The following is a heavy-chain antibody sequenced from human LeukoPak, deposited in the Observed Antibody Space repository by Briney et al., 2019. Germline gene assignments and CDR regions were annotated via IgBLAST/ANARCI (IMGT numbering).Heavy chain of an antibody. J-gene: IGHJ4*02. V-gene: IGHV3-48*01. CDR1: GFNFSTYS. CDR3: TTDRTGDFDY. Sequence: GGSLRLSCAASGFNFSTYSMDWVRQAPGKGLEWIAYMSITSTTYYSDSVRGRFTISKNSAKNSLYLQMNSLRAEDTAVYYCTTDRTGDFDYWGQGTLVTVSS. D-gene: IGHD3/OR15-3a*01. CDR2: MSITSTT.